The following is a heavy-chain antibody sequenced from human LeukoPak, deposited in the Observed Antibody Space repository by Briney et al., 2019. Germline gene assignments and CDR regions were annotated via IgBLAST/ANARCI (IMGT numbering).Heavy chain of an antibody. V-gene: IGHV1-69*02. CDR1: GGTFSSYT. CDR2: IIPILGIA. CDR3: ARGDSSGWYNNWFDP. J-gene: IGHJ5*02. D-gene: IGHD6-19*01. Sequence: SSVKVSCKASGGTFSSYTISWVRQAPGQGLEWMGRIIPILGIANYAQKFQGRVTITADKSTSTAYMELSSLRSEDTAVCYCARGDSSGWYNNWFDPWGQGTLVTVSS.